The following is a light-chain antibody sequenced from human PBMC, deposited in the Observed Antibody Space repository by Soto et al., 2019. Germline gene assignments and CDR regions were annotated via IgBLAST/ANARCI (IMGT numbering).Light chain of an antibody. Sequence: QSVLTQPPSVSGAPGQRVTLSCTGNSSNLGAGYDVHWYQQLPGAAPKLVIFGNRNRPSGVPERFSGSKSGTLASLAITGLRAEDEADYYCQAYDYSLTASVFGGGTKLTVL. J-gene: IGLJ3*02. CDR1: SSNLGAGYD. CDR2: GNR. V-gene: IGLV1-40*01. CDR3: QAYDYSLTASV.